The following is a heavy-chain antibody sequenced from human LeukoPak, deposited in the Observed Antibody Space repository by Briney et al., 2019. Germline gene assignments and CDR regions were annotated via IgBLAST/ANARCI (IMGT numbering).Heavy chain of an antibody. D-gene: IGHD2-2*01. J-gene: IGHJ4*02. CDR1: GYTFSIYG. CDR2: ISAYNGNT. Sequence: GASVKVSCKASGYTFSIYGFSWVRQAPGQGLEWMGWISAYNGNTNYAQKFQGRVTMTRDTSISTAYMELSRLRSDDTAVYYCARAKLGVVPAAMTDYWGQGTLVTVSS. V-gene: IGHV1-18*01. CDR3: ARAKLGVVPAAMTDY.